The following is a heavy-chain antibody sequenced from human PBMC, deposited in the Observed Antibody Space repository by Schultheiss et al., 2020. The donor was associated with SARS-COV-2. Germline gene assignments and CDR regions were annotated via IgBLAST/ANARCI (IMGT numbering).Heavy chain of an antibody. CDR1: GFTFSTYS. CDR3: ARTDDSSGYDAFDI. Sequence: GGSLRLSCAASGFTFSTYSMNWVRQAPGKGLEWVSSISSTTSYNNIYYADSVKGRFTISRDNAKNSLYLQMNSLRAEDTAVYYCARTDDSSGYDAFDIWGQGTMVTVSS. CDR2: ISSTTSYNNI. V-gene: IGHV3-21*01. J-gene: IGHJ3*02. D-gene: IGHD3-22*01.